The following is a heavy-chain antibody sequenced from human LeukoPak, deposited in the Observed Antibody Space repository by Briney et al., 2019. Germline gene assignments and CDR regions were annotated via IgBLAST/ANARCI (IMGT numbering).Heavy chain of an antibody. D-gene: IGHD3-9*01. CDR3: ARGPRLRYFDWLPDSGPPGGEYFQH. J-gene: IGHJ1*01. Sequence: ASVKVFCKASGYTFTSYDINWVRQATGQALEGMGWMNPNSGNTGYAQHYEDRVTTTRNPSISTASMVLSSMRSEDAAVYYCARGPRLRYFDWLPDSGPPGGEYFQHWGQGTLVTVSS. CDR1: GYTFTSYD. V-gene: IGHV1-8*01. CDR2: MNPNSGNT.